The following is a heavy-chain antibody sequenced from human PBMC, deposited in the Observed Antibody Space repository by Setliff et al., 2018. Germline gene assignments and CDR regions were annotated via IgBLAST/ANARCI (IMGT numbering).Heavy chain of an antibody. D-gene: IGHD6-13*01. CDR3: AKAPGDNISRLYGMDV. Sequence: GGSLRLSCAASGFSFGGHDMHWVRQAPGKGLEWVAFIHYDGNRKYYADSVKGRFTISRDNSKNMLYVQLNSLRAEDTAVYYCAKAPGDNISRLYGMDVWGQGTTVTVSS. CDR2: IHYDGNRK. V-gene: IGHV3-30*02. CDR1: GFSFGGHD. J-gene: IGHJ6*02.